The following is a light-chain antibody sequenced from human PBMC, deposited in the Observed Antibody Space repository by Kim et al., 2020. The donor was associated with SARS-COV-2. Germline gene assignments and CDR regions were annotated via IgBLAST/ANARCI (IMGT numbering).Light chain of an antibody. Sequence: SVSPGGRATLSCRASRSISSNLAWYQQKPGQAPRLLFYDASTRATGVPARFSGSGSGTEFTLTISSLQSDDSAVYYCQQYHNWRTFGQGTKVDIK. CDR3: QQYHNWRT. J-gene: IGKJ1*01. CDR1: RSISSN. V-gene: IGKV3-15*01. CDR2: DAS.